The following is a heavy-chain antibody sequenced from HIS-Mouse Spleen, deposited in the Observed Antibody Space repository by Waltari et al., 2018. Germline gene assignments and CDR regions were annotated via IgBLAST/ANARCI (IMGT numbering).Heavy chain of an antibody. J-gene: IGHJ4*02. CDR2: IYFSGST. V-gene: IGHV4-39*01. CDR3: ARRWREYYFDY. D-gene: IGHD3-3*01. Sequence: QLQLQESGPGLVKPSETLSLTCTVSGGSISSSSYYWGWIRQPPGKGLEWIGSIYFSGSTYYNPSLKGRVTISVATSKNQFSLKLSSVTAADTAVYYCARRWREYYFDYWGQGTLVTVSS. CDR1: GGSISSSSYY.